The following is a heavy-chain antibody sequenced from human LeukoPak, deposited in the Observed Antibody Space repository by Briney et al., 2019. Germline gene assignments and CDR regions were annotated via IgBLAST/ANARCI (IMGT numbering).Heavy chain of an antibody. D-gene: IGHD3-10*01. CDR1: GFTVSNNY. CDR2: IYSGGTT. CDR3: ARDRVVRAYPTYYMDV. J-gene: IGHJ6*03. Sequence: GGSLRLSCAASGFTVSNNYMSWVRQAPGKGLEWVSLIYSGGTTYYADSVKGRFTISRDNSKNTLYLQMNSLRAEDTAVYYCARDRVVRAYPTYYMDVWGKGTTVTVSS. V-gene: IGHV3-53*01.